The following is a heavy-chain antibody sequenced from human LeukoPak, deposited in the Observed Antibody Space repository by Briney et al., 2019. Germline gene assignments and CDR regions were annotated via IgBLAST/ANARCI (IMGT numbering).Heavy chain of an antibody. CDR2: INPNSGGT. CDR3: AKTLVAAGTDY. V-gene: IGHV1-2*02. CDR1: GYTFTAYY. D-gene: IGHD6-13*01. Sequence: ASVTVSCKASGYTFTAYYIHWVRQAPGQGLEWMGWINPNSGGTNYAQKFQGRVTMTRDTSISTAYMELSRLGSDDMAVYYCAKTLVAAGTDYWGQGTLVTVSS. J-gene: IGHJ4*02.